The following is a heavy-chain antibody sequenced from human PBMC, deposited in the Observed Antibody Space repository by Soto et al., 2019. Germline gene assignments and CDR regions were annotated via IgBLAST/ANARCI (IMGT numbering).Heavy chain of an antibody. CDR3: LRTVLEGSGDI. CDR1: GGSISSGGYY. CDR2: IYYSGST. J-gene: IGHJ4*03. V-gene: IGHV4-31*03. Sequence: PSETLSLTCTVSGGSISSGGYYWSWIRQRPGKGLEWIGYIYYSGSTYYNPSLKSRVTISVDTSKNQFSLKLNSMTAADTAVYYCLRTVLEGSGDIWGQGTLVTVSS. D-gene: IGHD3-10*01.